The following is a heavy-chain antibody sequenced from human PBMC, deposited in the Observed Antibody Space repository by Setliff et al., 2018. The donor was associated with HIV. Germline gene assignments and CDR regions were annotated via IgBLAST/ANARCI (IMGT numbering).Heavy chain of an antibody. V-gene: IGHV1-18*01. CDR2: ISVYNGNT. J-gene: IGHJ5*02. D-gene: IGHD5-12*01. CDR3: AREGGGYDLNWFDP. CDR1: GYMVSSFG. Sequence: ASVKVSCKASGYMVSSFGISWLRQAPGKGPEWMGWISVYNGNTNYAQKLQGRVTMTTDASTSTAYMELRSLTSDDTAVYYCAREGGGYDLNWFDPWGQGTLVTVSS.